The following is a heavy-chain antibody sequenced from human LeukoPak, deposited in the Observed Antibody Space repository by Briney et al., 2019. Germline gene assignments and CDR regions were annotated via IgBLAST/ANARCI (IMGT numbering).Heavy chain of an antibody. CDR3: ARETKHSGSGDFDI. V-gene: IGHV1-46*01. Sequence: ASVKVSCKTSEYTFTNYYLHWVRQAPGQGLERMGVINPSDGTKNYAQKFQGRVTMTRDTSTTTVYMELSSLRSDDTAMYYCARETKHSGSGDFDIWGQGTILTVSS. CDR2: INPSDGTK. CDR1: EYTFTNYY. D-gene: IGHD3-10*01. J-gene: IGHJ3*02.